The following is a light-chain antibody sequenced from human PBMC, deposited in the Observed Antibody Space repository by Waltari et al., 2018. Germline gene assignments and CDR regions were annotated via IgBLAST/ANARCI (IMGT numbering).Light chain of an antibody. J-gene: IGKJ2*01. CDR3: QQYGSSVMYT. CDR1: QRLSKNY. V-gene: IGKV3-20*01. CDR2: GAS. Sequence: VLTQSPVILSLSPGESATLSCRASQRLSKNYLAWYRQTPGRAPTLLIYGASSRATGIPDRFSGSGSGTDFSLTINRLEPEDFAVYYCQQYGSSVMYTFGQGTKLEIK.